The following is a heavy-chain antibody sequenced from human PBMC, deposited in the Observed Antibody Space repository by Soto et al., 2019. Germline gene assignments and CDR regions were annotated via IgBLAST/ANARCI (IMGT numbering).Heavy chain of an antibody. CDR3: ARGPPVYYDSSGYWWYFDY. Sequence: QVQLVQSGAEVKKPGASVKVSCKASGYTFTGYYMHWVRQAPGQGLEWMGWINPNSGGTNYAQKFQGWVTMTRDTSISTAYMELSRLRSDDTAVYYCARGPPVYYDSSGYWWYFDYWGQGTLVTVSS. CDR2: INPNSGGT. V-gene: IGHV1-2*04. CDR1: GYTFTGYY. D-gene: IGHD3-22*01. J-gene: IGHJ4*02.